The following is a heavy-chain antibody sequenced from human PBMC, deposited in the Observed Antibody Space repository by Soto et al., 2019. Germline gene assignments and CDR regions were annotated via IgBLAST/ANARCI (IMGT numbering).Heavy chain of an antibody. J-gene: IGHJ4*02. V-gene: IGHV3-23*01. D-gene: IGHD7-27*01. CDR1: GFTFTNYA. CDR3: AKHMAILGPYFDC. CDR2: ITDSGGST. Sequence: LRLSCAASGFTFTNYAMTWVRQAPGKGLEWVSTITDSGGSTYYADSVKGRFTVSRDSSKNTVYLQMNSLRADDTAVYYCAKHMAILGPYFDCGGQETLVTVSS.